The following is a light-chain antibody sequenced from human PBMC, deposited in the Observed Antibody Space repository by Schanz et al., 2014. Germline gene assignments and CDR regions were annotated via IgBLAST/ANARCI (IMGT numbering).Light chain of an antibody. CDR3: QQYGSPIT. Sequence: PGERATLTCRASESVSGYLAWYQQKPGQAPRLLIHDASNRATGIPARFSGSGSGTDFTLTISRLEPEDFALYYCQQYGSPITFGQGTRLEIK. CDR2: DAS. CDR1: ESVSGY. V-gene: IGKV3-20*01. J-gene: IGKJ5*01.